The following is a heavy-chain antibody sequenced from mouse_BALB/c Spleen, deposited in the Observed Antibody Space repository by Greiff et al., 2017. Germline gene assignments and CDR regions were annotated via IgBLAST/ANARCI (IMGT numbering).Heavy chain of an antibody. V-gene: IGHV5-4*02. J-gene: IGHJ2*01. Sequence: EVQGVESGGGLVKPGGSLKLSCAASGFTFSDYYMYWVRQTPEKRLEWVATISDGGSYTYYPDSVKGRFTISRDNAKNNLYLQMSSLKSEDTAMYYCARGYGNYVGYWGQGTTLTVSS. CDR2: ISDGGSYT. CDR1: GFTFSDYY. CDR3: ARGYGNYVGY. D-gene: IGHD2-10*02.